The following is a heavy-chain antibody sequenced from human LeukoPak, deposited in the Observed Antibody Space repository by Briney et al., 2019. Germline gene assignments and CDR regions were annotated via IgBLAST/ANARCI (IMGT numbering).Heavy chain of an antibody. J-gene: IGHJ3*02. D-gene: IGHD6-19*01. CDR3: ARNDPESLRWPVRGAFDI. CDR2: IYYSGST. V-gene: IGHV4-61*01. Sequence: SETLSLTCTVSGGSVSSGSYYWSWIRQPPGKGLEWIGYIYYSGSTNYNPSLKSRVTISVDTSKNQFSLKLSSVTAADTAVYYCARNDPESLRWPVRGAFDIWGQGTMVTVSS. CDR1: GGSVSSGSYY.